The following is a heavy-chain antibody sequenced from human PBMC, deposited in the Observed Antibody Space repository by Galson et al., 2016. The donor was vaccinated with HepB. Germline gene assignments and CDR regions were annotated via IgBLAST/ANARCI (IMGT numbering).Heavy chain of an antibody. CDR1: GFRLSDYG. D-gene: IGHD5-24*01. J-gene: IGHJ4*02. Sequence: SLRLSCAVSGFRLSDYGMHWVRQTPDKGLEWLSVIWYDESEKYYADSVKGRFTISRDNSKNTLYLQIHSLRVEDTGMYYCAKDLEVRMATKYYFEYWGLGTLVTVSS. V-gene: IGHV3-33*06. CDR3: AKDLEVRMATKYYFEY. CDR2: IWYDESEK.